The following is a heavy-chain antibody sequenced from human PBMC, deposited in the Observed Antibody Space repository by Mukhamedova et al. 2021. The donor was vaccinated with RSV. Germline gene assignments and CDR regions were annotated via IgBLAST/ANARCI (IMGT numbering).Heavy chain of an antibody. Sequence: EYMGIINPSDGMTSYAQKFQDRVTMTRDTSTSTLYMELSSLRSEDTAVYYCVCGDYHHRFDYWGQGTLVTVSS. V-gene: IGHV1-46*01. CDR3: VCGDYHHRFDY. J-gene: IGHJ4*02. D-gene: IGHD4-17*01. CDR2: INPSDGMT.